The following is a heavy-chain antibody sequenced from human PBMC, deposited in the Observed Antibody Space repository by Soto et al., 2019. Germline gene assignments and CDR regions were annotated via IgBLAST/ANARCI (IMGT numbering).Heavy chain of an antibody. CDR3: ARGGEQQREWYWYLDL. CDR1: GGSISSGGYY. Sequence: KTSETLSLTCTVSGGSISSGGYYWSWIRQHPGKGLEWIGYIYYSGSTYYNPSLKSRVTISVDTSKNQFSLKLSSVTAADTAVYYCARGGEQQREWYWYLDLWGRGTLVTVSS. CDR2: IYYSGST. D-gene: IGHD6-13*01. V-gene: IGHV4-31*03. J-gene: IGHJ2*01.